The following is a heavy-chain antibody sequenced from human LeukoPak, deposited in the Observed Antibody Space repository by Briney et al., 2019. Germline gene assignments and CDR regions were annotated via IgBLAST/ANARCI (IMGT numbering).Heavy chain of an antibody. J-gene: IGHJ4*02. CDR3: ARDINWNQVDY. CDR2: INKDGRTT. CDR1: GFTFSSYA. D-gene: IGHD1-1*01. Sequence: GGSLRLSCAASGFTFSSYAMSWVRQAPGKGLVWVSRINKDGRTTTYADSVKGRFTISRDNAKNTLYLQMNSLRPEDTAVYYCARDINWNQVDYWGQGALVTVSS. V-gene: IGHV3-74*01.